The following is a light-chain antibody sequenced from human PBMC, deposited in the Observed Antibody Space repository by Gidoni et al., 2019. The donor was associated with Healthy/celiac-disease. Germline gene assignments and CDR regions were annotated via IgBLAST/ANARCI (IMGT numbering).Light chain of an antibody. Sequence: DIQMTQSPSSLSASVGDRVTIPCRARQSISSYLNWYQQKPGKAPKLLIYAASSLQSGVPSRFSGSGSGTDFTLTISSLQPEDFATYYCQQSYSTPYTCGQGTKLEIK. V-gene: IGKV1-39*01. CDR1: QSISSY. J-gene: IGKJ2*01. CDR2: AAS. CDR3: QQSYSTPYT.